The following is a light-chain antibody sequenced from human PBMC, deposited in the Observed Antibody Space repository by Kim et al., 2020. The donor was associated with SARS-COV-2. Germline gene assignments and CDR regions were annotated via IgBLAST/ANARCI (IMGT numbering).Light chain of an antibody. J-gene: IGKJ2*01. CDR3: QHRRTWPLT. CDR1: QYIENW. Sequence: EIVLTQSPATLSLSPGERVTLSCRASQYIENWLAWYQQRPGQVPRLLIYDASNRATGIPARFSGSGSGTDFTLTISSLEPEDFAVYYCQHRRTWPLTFGQGTKLEIK. V-gene: IGKV3-11*01. CDR2: DAS.